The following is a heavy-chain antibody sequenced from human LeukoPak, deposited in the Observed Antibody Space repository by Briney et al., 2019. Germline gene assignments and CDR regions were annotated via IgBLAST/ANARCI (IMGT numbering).Heavy chain of an antibody. J-gene: IGHJ4*02. CDR1: GGSISRYY. V-gene: IGHV4-59*01. CDR2: IYSSGST. CDR3: ARGSGYSFAYYFDY. Sequence: SETLSLTCTVSGGSISRYYWSWIRQPPGKGLEWIGYIYSSGSTSYSPSLKSRVTMSVDTSKYQFSLKLSSVTAADTAVYYCARGSGYSFAYYFDYWGQGTLVTVSS. D-gene: IGHD5-18*01.